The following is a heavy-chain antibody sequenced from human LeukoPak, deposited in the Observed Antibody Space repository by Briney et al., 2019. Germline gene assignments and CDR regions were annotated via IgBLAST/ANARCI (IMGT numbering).Heavy chain of an antibody. V-gene: IGHV3-7*01. Sequence: GGSLRLSCAASGFTFSSYWMSWVRQAPGKGLEWVANIKQDGSEKYYVDSVKGRFTISRDNAKNSLYLQMNSLRAEDTAVYYCARAKFGYCSGGSCSSGAFDIWGQGTMVTVSS. CDR2: IKQDGSEK. J-gene: IGHJ3*02. CDR1: GFTFSSYW. CDR3: ARAKFGYCSGGSCSSGAFDI. D-gene: IGHD2-15*01.